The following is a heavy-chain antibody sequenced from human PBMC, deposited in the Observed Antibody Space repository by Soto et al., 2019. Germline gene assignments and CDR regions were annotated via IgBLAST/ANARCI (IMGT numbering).Heavy chain of an antibody. CDR1: GGSISSSSYY. V-gene: IGHV4-39*07. J-gene: IGHJ5*02. D-gene: IGHD3-10*01. Sequence: PSETLSLTCTVSGGSISSSSYYWGWIRQPPGKGLEWIGSIYYSGSTNYNPSLKSRVTISVDTSKNQFSLKLSSVTAADTAVYYCARDSDYLGWFDPWGQGTLVTVSS. CDR2: IYYSGST. CDR3: ARDSDYLGWFDP.